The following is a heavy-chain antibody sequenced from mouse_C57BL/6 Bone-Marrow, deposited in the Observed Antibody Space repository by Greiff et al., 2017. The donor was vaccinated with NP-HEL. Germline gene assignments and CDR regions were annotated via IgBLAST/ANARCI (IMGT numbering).Heavy chain of an antibody. D-gene: IGHD1-1*01. V-gene: IGHV1-9*01. J-gene: IGHJ2*01. CDR1: GYTFTGYW. Sequence: VQLQESGAELMKPGASVKLSCKATGYTFTGYWIEWVKQRPGHGLEWIGEILPGSGSTNYNEKFKSKATLTVDTSSSTAYMQLSSLTSEDSAVYYCARVSNYYYGSFPNFDYWGQGTTLTVSS. CDR2: ILPGSGST. CDR3: ARVSNYYYGSFPNFDY.